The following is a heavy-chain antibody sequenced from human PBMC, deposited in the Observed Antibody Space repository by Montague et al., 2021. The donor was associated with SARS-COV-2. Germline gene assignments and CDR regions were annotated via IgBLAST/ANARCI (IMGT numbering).Heavy chain of an antibody. Sequence: SETLSLTCTVSGGSISSSSYYWGWIRQPPGKGLEWIGSIYYSGSTYYKPSLKSRVTISVDTSKNQFSLKLSSVTAADTAVYYCARHGLAGITIFGVVTPRGGFDIWGQGTMVTVSS. CDR1: GGSISSSSYY. CDR2: IYYSGST. CDR3: ARHGLAGITIFGVVTPRGGFDI. V-gene: IGHV4-39*01. D-gene: IGHD3-3*01. J-gene: IGHJ3*02.